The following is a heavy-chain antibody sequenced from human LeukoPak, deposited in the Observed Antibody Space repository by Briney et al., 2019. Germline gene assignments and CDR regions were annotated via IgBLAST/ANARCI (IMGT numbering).Heavy chain of an antibody. J-gene: IGHJ4*02. CDR3: ARDIVRGVRSPDY. CDR2: INPNSGGT. D-gene: IGHD3-10*01. Sequence: ASVKVSCKASGYTFTGYYMHWVRQAPGQGLEWMGWINPNSGGTNYAQKFQGRVTMTRDTVISTAYMELSRLRSDDTAVYYCARDIVRGVRSPDYWGQGTLVTVSS. CDR1: GYTFTGYY. V-gene: IGHV1-2*02.